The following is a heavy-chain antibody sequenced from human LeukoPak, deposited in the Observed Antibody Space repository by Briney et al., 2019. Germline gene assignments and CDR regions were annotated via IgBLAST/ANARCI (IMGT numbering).Heavy chain of an antibody. D-gene: IGHD6-6*01. V-gene: IGHV3-48*04. CDR3: ARGGAARPDY. CDR1: GFTFRNYG. J-gene: IGHJ4*02. CDR2: ISSSSSNI. Sequence: GGSLRLSCAASGFTFRNYGMNWVRQAPGKGLEWVSYISSSSSNIAYADSVKGRFTISRDNVKNSLYLQINSLRVEDTSVYYCARGGAARPDYWGQGTLVTVSS.